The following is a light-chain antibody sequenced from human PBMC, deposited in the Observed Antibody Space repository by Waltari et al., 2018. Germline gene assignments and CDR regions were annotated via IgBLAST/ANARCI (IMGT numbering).Light chain of an antibody. CDR1: SSDVGGYNY. CDR2: DVS. CDR3: SSYTSSSTNVV. Sequence: QSALTQPASVSGSPGQSITISCTGTSSDVGGYNYVSWYQQHPGKAPKLMIYDVSNRPSGVSNRFSGSQSGNTASLTISRLQAEDDADYYCSSYTSSSTNVVFGGGTKLTVL. V-gene: IGLV2-14*01. J-gene: IGLJ2*01.